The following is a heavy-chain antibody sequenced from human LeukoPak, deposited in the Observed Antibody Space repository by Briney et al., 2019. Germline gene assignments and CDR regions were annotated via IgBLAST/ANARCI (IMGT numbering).Heavy chain of an antibody. D-gene: IGHD5-24*01. V-gene: IGHV3-23*01. CDR1: GFTFSSYA. CDR3: ARAPRGRDGYNPYYFDY. Sequence: GGSLRLSCAASGFTFSSYAMSWVRQAPGKGLEWVSAISGSGGSTYYADSVKGRFTISRDNSKNTLYLQMNSLRAEDSAEYYCARAPRGRDGYNPYYFDYWGQGTLVTFSS. CDR2: ISGSGGST. J-gene: IGHJ4*02.